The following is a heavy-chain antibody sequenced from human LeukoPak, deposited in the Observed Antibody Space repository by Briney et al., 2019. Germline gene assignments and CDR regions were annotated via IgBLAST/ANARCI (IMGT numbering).Heavy chain of an antibody. CDR2: ISTSGST. V-gene: IGHV4-4*07. J-gene: IGHJ4*02. D-gene: IGHD3-22*01. CDR1: GGSISSYS. CDR3: ATTNYDSSVYYRKFEY. Sequence: SETLSLTCTVSGGSISSYSWIWMRQPAGKGREGIGRISTSGSTIYNPSLKSRVPISVDTSKNQFSLKRSSVTAADTAVYYWATTNYDSSVYYRKFEYWGQGALVTVSS.